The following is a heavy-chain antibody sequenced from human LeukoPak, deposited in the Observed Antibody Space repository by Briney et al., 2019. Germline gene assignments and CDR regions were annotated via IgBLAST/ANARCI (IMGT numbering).Heavy chain of an antibody. CDR3: ARDPIRLYCSGGSCYSVVADEVRPYGMDV. V-gene: IGHV3-30-3*01. CDR1: GFTFSSYA. J-gene: IGHJ6*02. Sequence: PGGSLRLSRAASGFTFSSYAMHWVRQAPGKGLEWVAVISYDGSNKYYADSVKGRFTISRDNSKNTLYLQMNSLRAEDTAVYYCARDPIRLYCSGGSCYSVVADEVRPYGMDVWGQGTTVTVSS. D-gene: IGHD2-15*01. CDR2: ISYDGSNK.